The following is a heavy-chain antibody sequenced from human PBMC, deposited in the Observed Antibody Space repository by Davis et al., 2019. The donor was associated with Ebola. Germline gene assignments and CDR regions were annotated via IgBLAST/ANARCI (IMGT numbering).Heavy chain of an antibody. CDR3: AKDTSNVWFDV. Sequence: PGGSLRLPCAAPGFVFRSYVMSWVRRAPGKGLEWVSTLGLSADTYYADSVKGRFTISRDNSKNTLHLQMNSLRVEDTAIYYCAKDTSNVWFDVWGQGTMVTVSS. CDR2: LGLSADT. CDR1: GFVFRSYV. J-gene: IGHJ3*01. D-gene: IGHD6-19*01. V-gene: IGHV3-23*01.